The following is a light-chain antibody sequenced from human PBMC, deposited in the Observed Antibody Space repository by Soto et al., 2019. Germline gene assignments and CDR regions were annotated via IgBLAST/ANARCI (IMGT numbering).Light chain of an antibody. CDR2: EGS. V-gene: IGLV2-23*01. CDR1: SSDVGSYNL. J-gene: IGLJ1*01. CDR3: CSYAGSYTYV. Sequence: QSVLTHPASVSGYPGQSITISCTGTSSDVGSYNLVSWYQQHPGKAPKLMIYEGSKRPSGVSNRFSGSKSGNTASLTISGLQAEDEADYYCCSYAGSYTYVFGTGTKVTV.